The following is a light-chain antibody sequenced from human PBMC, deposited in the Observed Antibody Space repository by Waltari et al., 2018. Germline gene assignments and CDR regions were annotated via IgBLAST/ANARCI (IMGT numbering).Light chain of an antibody. V-gene: IGLV2-8*01. CDR1: SRDVGAYNY. Sequence: QSALTQPPSASGSPGQSVTISCTGTSRDVGAYNYVSWYQQYPDKAPKLMIYEVTKRPSGVPYRFSGSKSGNTASLTVSGLQAEDEADYYCISYAGNNKYVLGAGTKVTVL. J-gene: IGLJ1*01. CDR2: EVT. CDR3: ISYAGNNKYV.